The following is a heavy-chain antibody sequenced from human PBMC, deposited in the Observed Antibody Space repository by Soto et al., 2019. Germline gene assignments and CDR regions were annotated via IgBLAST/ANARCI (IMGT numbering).Heavy chain of an antibody. D-gene: IGHD3-22*01. CDR1: GFTFSSHG. V-gene: IGHV3-30*02. Sequence: PGGSLRLSCAASGFTFSSHGIHWVRQAPGKGLEWVAFIWYDGSNKYYADSVKGRFTISRDNSKNTLYLQMNSLRAEDTAVYYCAKAYYDSSGFYYASDYWGQGALVTVS. CDR2: IWYDGSNK. J-gene: IGHJ4*02. CDR3: AKAYYDSSGFYYASDY.